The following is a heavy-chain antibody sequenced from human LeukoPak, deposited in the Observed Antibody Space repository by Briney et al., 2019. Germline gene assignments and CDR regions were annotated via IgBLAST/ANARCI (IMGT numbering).Heavy chain of an antibody. CDR2: IYYSGST. V-gene: IGHV4-31*03. D-gene: IGHD3-22*01. J-gene: IGHJ6*02. CDR1: GGSISSGGYY. CDR3: AREKDSSGYYSLNYYYYGMDV. Sequence: SETLSLTCTVSGGSISSGGYYWSWIRQHPGKGLEWIGYIYYSGSTYYNPSLKSRVTISVDTSKNQFSLKLSSVTAADTAVYYCAREKDSSGYYSLNYYYYGMDVWGQGTTVTVSS.